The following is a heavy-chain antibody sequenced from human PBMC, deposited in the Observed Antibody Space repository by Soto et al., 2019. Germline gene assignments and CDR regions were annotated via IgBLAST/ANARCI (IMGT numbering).Heavy chain of an antibody. J-gene: IGHJ4*02. CDR3: ARGQVVAAQH. Sequence: SETLSLXCTVSGCSISSGDYYWSWIRQPPGKGLEWIGYIYYSGSTYYNPSLKSRVTISVDRSKNQFSLKLSSVTAADTAVYYCARGQVVAAQHWGQGTLVTVSS. D-gene: IGHD2-15*01. CDR1: GCSISSGDYY. V-gene: IGHV4-30-4*01. CDR2: IYYSGST.